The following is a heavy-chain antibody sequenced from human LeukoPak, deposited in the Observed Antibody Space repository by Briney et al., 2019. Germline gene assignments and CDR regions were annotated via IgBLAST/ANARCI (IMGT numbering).Heavy chain of an antibody. CDR3: ASTSGWYEPIDY. Sequence: TGGSLRLSCAASGFTFSSFGMHWVRQAPGKGLEWVAVIWYDASNKYYADSVKGRFTISRDNSKNTLYLQMNSLRAEDTAVYYCASTSGWYEPIDYWGQGPLVTVSS. J-gene: IGHJ4*02. D-gene: IGHD6-19*01. CDR2: IWYDASNK. CDR1: GFTFSSFG. V-gene: IGHV3-33*01.